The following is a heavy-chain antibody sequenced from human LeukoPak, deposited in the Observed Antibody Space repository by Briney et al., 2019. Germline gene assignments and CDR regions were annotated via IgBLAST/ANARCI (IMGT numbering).Heavy chain of an antibody. J-gene: IGHJ5*02. V-gene: IGHV4-59*01. CDR1: GGSISSYY. CDR3: ARVYSGYDVYWFDP. CDR2: IYYSGST. D-gene: IGHD5-12*01. Sequence: SETLSLTCTVSGGSISSYYWSWIRQPPGKGLEWIGYIYYSGSTTYNPSLKSRVTISVDTSKNQFSLKLSSVTAADTAVYYCARVYSGYDVYWFDPWGQGTLVTVSS.